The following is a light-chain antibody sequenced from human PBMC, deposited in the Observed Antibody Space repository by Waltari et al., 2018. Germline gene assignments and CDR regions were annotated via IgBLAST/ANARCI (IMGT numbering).Light chain of an antibody. V-gene: IGLV1-40*01. CDR1: SSNIGAGYD. J-gene: IGLJ3*02. CDR3: QSYDSALSVV. CDR2: AYS. Sequence: QSVLTQPPSVSGAPGQTVTISCAGSSSNIGAGYDVHWYQQLPGAAPKLLIYAYSSRPSGVPDRFYGSKSGTSASLAINGLQPEDEADYYCQSYDSALSVVFGGGTKVTVL.